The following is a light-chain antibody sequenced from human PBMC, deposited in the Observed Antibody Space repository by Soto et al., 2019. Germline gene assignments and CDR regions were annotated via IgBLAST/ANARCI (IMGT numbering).Light chain of an antibody. V-gene: IGLV1-44*01. CDR2: SSD. J-gene: IGLJ1*01. CDR1: SSNIGSNT. Sequence: QSVLTQPPSTSGTPGQRVTISCSGSSSNIGSNTVNWYQQFPGTAPKLLIYSSDQRPSGVPDRFSGSKSGTSASLAITWLQSEDEADYYCASWDDSLNGHYVFGTGTKLTVL. CDR3: ASWDDSLNGHYV.